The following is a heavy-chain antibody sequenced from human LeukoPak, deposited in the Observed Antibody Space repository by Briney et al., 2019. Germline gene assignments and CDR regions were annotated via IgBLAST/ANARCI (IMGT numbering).Heavy chain of an antibody. CDR2: INHSGST. D-gene: IGHD6-13*01. J-gene: IGHJ4*02. V-gene: IGHV4-34*01. CDR3: AGDQFSSNWYRD. Sequence: SETLSLTCAVYGGSFSGYYWSWIRQPPGKGLEWIGEINHSGSTNYNPSLKSRVTISVDTSKNQFSLKLSSVTAAETAVYFCAGDQFSSNWYRDWGPGTLVTVSS. CDR1: GGSFSGYY.